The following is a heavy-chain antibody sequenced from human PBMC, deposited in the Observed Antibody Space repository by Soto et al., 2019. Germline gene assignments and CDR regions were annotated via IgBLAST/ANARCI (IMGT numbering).Heavy chain of an antibody. CDR3: ARGIDPGIVAAGMGGFSSSGGDV. J-gene: IGHJ6*03. D-gene: IGHD6-13*01. Sequence: TGGSLRLSCVVSGFSVSSHFLTWVRRAPGKGLEWVSIIYNGDRRYYADSVKGRFTISRDDSRNTMYLQMNSLRGEDTAVYYCARGIDPGIVAAGMGGFSSSGGDVGGKGTRVTVPS. CDR1: GFSVSSHF. CDR2: IYNGDRR. V-gene: IGHV3-66*01.